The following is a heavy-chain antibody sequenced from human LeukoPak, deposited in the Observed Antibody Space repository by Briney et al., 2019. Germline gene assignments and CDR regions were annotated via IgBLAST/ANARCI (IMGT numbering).Heavy chain of an antibody. CDR1: GFTFDDYG. J-gene: IGHJ4*02. Sequence: GGSLRLSCAASGFTFDDYGMSWVRQAPGKGLEWVSGINWNGGSTGYADSVKGRFTISRDNAKNSLYLQMNSLRAEDTALYYCARVDGVVAATLPHYFDYWGQGTLVTVSS. CDR2: INWNGGST. CDR3: ARVDGVVAATLPHYFDY. D-gene: IGHD2-15*01. V-gene: IGHV3-20*04.